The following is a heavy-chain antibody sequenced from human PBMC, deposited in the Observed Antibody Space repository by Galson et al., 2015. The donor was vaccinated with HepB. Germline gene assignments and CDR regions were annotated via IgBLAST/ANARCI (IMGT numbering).Heavy chain of an antibody. D-gene: IGHD3-9*01. J-gene: IGHJ3*02. CDR2: IDPSDSYT. V-gene: IGHV5-10-1*01. CDR3: ARLYSSSWYGVVGFDYWGQGTLVTVSSGSASAPTLFPQYDILTGYYDTDAFDI. Sequence: QSGAEVKKPGESLRISCKGSGYSFTSYWISWVRQMPGKGLEWMGRIDPSDSYTNYSPSFQGHVTISADKSISTAYLQWSSLKASDTAMYYCARLYSSSWYGVVGFDYWGQGTLVTVSSGSASAPTLFPQYDILTGYYDTDAFDIWGQGTMVTVSS. CDR1: GYSFTSYW.